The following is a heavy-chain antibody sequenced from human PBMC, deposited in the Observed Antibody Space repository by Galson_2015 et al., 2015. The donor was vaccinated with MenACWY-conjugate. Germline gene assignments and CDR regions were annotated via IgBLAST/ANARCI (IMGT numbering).Heavy chain of an antibody. Sequence: SLRLSCAASGFTFSSYSMNWVRQAPGKGLEWVSSISSSSSYIYYADSVKGRFTISRDNAKNSLYPQMNSLRAEDTAVYYCARVSSGSYDRYASDIWGQGTMVTVSS. J-gene: IGHJ3*02. CDR2: ISSSSSYI. CDR1: GFTFSSYS. V-gene: IGHV3-21*01. CDR3: ARVSSGSYDRYASDI. D-gene: IGHD1-26*01.